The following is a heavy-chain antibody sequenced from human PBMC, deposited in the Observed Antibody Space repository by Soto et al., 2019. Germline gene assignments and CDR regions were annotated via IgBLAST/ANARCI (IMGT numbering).Heavy chain of an antibody. D-gene: IGHD5-18*01. Sequence: SWVRQATGKGLEWVSAISGSGGSTYYADSVKGRFTISRDNSKNTLYLQMNSLRVEDTAVYYCAEGYSYGPSIYWGQGTLVTVSS. CDR2: ISGSGGST. J-gene: IGHJ4*02. CDR3: AEGYSYGPSIY. V-gene: IGHV3-23*01.